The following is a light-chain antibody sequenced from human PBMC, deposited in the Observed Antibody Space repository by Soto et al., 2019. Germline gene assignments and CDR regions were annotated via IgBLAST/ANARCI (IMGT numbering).Light chain of an antibody. CDR2: KAS. CDR1: QSISSW. CDR3: QQYNSYSLT. Sequence: DIQMTQSPSTLSASVGDRVTITCRASQSISSWLAWYQQKPGKAPKLLIYKASSLEGGVPSRFSGSGSGTDFPLTISSLQPDDFATYYCQQYNSYSLTFGGGTKVDIK. V-gene: IGKV1-5*03. J-gene: IGKJ4*01.